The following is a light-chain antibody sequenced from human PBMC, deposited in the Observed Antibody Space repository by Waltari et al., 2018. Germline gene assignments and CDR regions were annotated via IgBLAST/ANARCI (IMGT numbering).Light chain of an antibody. CDR2: GAS. Sequence: LTHSPGTLSLSPGERATRSCRARQSSSRYLAWYQQKPGQAPRLLSYGASTRATGIPDRFRGSGSGTDFSLTISGLEPEDSAVYYCQHHFRLPATFGQGTKVEIK. J-gene: IGKJ1*01. V-gene: IGKV3-20*01. CDR3: QHHFRLPAT. CDR1: QSSSRY.